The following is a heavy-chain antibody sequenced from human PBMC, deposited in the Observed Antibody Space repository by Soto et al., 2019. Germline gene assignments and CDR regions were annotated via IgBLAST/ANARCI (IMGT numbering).Heavy chain of an antibody. CDR1: GFTFSSYW. D-gene: IGHD6-13*01. V-gene: IGHV3-74*01. CDR2: INSDGSST. CDR3: ARDQIAAAGTTIYYYGMDV. J-gene: IGHJ6*02. Sequence: GGSLRLSCAAAGFTFSSYWRHWVRQDTGKGLVWVSRINSDGSSTSYADSVKGRFTISRDNAKNTLYLQMNSLRAEDTAVYYCARDQIAAAGTTIYYYGMDVWGQGTTVTVSS.